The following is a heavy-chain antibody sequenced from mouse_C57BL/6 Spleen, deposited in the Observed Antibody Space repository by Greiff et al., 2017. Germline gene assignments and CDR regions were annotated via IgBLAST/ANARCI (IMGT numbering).Heavy chain of an antibody. CDR1: GFSFNTYA. D-gene: IGHD1-1*01. J-gene: IGHJ4*01. V-gene: IGHV10-1*01. CDR2: IRSKSNNYAT. Sequence: GGGLVQPKGSLKLSCAASGFSFNTYAMNWVRQAPGKGLEWVARIRSKSNNYATYYADSVKDRFTISRDDSESMLYLQMNNLKTEDTAMYYCVGYYGSTLYAMDYWGQGTSVTVSS. CDR3: VGYYGSTLYAMDY.